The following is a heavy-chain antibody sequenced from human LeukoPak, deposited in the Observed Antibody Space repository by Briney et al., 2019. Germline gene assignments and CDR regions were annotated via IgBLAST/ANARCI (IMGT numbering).Heavy chain of an antibody. V-gene: IGHV4-59*01. Sequence: SSETLSLTCTVSGGSLSSYYWSWIRQPPGKGLEGIGYSYYSASTNYNPSLKNRVTISVDTSKSKFSLKLTSVTAADTAVYYCARGPRWFDPWGQGTLVTVSS. CDR1: GGSLSSYY. J-gene: IGHJ5*02. CDR2: SYYSAST. CDR3: ARGPRWFDP.